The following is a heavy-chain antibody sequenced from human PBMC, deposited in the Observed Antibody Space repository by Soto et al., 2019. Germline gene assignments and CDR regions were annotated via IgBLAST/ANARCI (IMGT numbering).Heavy chain of an antibody. CDR3: ARRARPDFYYMDV. Sequence: EVQLAESGGGLAQPGGSLRLSCAAAGFTLSGYAMDWVRQAPGKGLEYVSGISSNGVGTYYANSVQGRFTISRDNSKNTVYLQMGSLRPEDMAVYYCARRARPDFYYMDVWGKGTTVTVS. CDR2: ISSNGVGT. J-gene: IGHJ6*03. V-gene: IGHV3-64*01. D-gene: IGHD6-6*01. CDR1: GFTLSGYA.